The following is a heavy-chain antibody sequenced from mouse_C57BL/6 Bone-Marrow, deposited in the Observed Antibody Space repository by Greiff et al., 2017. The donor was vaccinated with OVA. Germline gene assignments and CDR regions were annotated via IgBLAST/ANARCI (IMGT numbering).Heavy chain of an antibody. J-gene: IGHJ4*01. V-gene: IGHV5-15*01. Sequence: DVMLVESGGGLVQPGGSLKLSCAASGFTFSDYGMAWVRQAPREGPEWVAFISNLAYSIYYADTVTGRFTISRENAKNTLYLEMSSLRSEDTAMYYCARWLLQAMDYWGQGTSVTVSS. CDR3: ARWLLQAMDY. CDR2: ISNLAYSI. D-gene: IGHD2-3*01. CDR1: GFTFSDYG.